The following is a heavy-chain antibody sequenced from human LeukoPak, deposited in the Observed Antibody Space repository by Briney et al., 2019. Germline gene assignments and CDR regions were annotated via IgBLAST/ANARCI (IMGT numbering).Heavy chain of an antibody. V-gene: IGHV1-3*01. CDR2: INAGNGNT. Sequence: ASVKVSCTASGYTFTSYAMHWVRQAPGQRLEWMGWINAGNGNTKYSQKFQGRVTITRDTSASTAYMELSSLRSEDTAVYYCAREPHCSGGSCYSLDTAMVYWGQGTLVTVSS. CDR1: GYTFTSYA. CDR3: AREPHCSGGSCYSLDTAMVY. D-gene: IGHD2-15*01. J-gene: IGHJ4*02.